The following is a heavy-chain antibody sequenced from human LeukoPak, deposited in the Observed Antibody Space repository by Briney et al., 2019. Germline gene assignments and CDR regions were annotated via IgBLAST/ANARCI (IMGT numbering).Heavy chain of an antibody. CDR2: HNQNP. J-gene: IGHJ4*02. CDR1: GASVSSGDYH. CDR3: VTYFVNGGGRGH. D-gene: IGHD3-9*01. Sequence: PSETQSLTCTVSGASVSSGDYHWSWVRQAPGKGLEWIGHNQNPSYNPSLKSRVVISIHTSRNQFSLTLNTVTAADTATYFCVTYFVNGGGRGHWGPGALVTVSS. V-gene: IGHV4-61*08.